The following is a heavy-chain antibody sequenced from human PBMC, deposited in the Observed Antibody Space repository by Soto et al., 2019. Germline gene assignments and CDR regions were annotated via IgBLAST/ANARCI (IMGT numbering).Heavy chain of an antibody. CDR1: GGSISSYY. J-gene: IGHJ4*02. Sequence: SETLSLTCTVSGGSISSYYWSWIRQPPGKGLEWIGYIYYSGSTNYNPSLKSRVTISVDTSKNQFSLKLSSVTAADTAVYYCARHHYGSGSTYFDYWGQGTLVTVSS. V-gene: IGHV4-59*08. CDR2: IYYSGST. D-gene: IGHD3-10*01. CDR3: ARHHYGSGSTYFDY.